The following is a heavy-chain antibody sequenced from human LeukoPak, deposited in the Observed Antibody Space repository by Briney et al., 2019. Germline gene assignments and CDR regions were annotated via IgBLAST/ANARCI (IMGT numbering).Heavy chain of an antibody. J-gene: IGHJ6*03. CDR3: ASSYGSGSYQAYYYYYYMDV. CDR1: GYTFTGYY. D-gene: IGHD3-10*01. V-gene: IGHV1-2*02. CDR2: INPNSGGT. Sequence: ASVKVSCKASGYTFTGYYMHWVRQAPGQGLEWMGWINPNSGGTNYAQKFQGRVTMTRDTSISTAYMELSRLRSDDTAVYYCASSYGSGSYQAYYYYYYMDVWGKGTTVTISS.